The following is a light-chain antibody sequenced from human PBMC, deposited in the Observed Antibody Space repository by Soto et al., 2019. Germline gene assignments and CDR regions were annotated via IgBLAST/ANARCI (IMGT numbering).Light chain of an antibody. CDR1: QSSSSW. CDR2: DAS. Sequence: GDRVTITCRASQSSSSWLAWYQQKPGKAPKLLIYDASSLESGVPSRFSGSGSGTDFTLTISSLQSEDFAVYYCQQYNSYPWTFGQGTKVDIK. J-gene: IGKJ1*01. V-gene: IGKV1-5*01. CDR3: QQYNSYPWT.